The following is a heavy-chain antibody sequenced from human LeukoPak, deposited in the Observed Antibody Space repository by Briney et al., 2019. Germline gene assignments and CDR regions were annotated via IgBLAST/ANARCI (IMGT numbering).Heavy chain of an antibody. J-gene: IGHJ4*02. V-gene: IGHV3-23*01. CDR3: AKRVHSSGWYAAFDY. CDR2: ISDDGATT. D-gene: IGHD6-19*01. CDR1: GFIFNNYV. Sequence: SGGSLRLSCAASGFIFNNYVMTWVRQTPGKGLEWVSGISDDGATTFYAESVKGRFTISRDNSKNTLYLQMNILTAEDAAIYFCAKRVHSSGWYAAFDYWGQGTLVTVSS.